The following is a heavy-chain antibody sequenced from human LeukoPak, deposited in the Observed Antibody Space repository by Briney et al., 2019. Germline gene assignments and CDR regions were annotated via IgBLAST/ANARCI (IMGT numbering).Heavy chain of an antibody. Sequence: GGSLRLSCAASGFTFSSYAMSWVRQAPGKGPKWVSAISGSGGSTYYADSVKGRFTISRDNSKNTLYLQMNSLRAEDTAVYYCAKDHYDSWDYWGQGTLVTVSS. V-gene: IGHV3-23*01. CDR1: GFTFSSYA. D-gene: IGHD3-22*01. J-gene: IGHJ4*02. CDR2: ISGSGGST. CDR3: AKDHYDSWDY.